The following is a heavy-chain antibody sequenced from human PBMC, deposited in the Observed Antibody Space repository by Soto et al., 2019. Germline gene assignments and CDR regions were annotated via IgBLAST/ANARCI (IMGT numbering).Heavy chain of an antibody. CDR3: AREPEGIAAALDY. CDR1: GFTFRTYG. CDR2: ISSSGSFI. V-gene: IGHV3-21*01. D-gene: IGHD6-13*01. J-gene: IGHJ4*02. Sequence: SCKASGFTFRTYGMNWVRRAPGGGLEWVASISSSGSFIYYADSVKGRFTISRDDAEKSLYLQMNSLRAEDTALYYCAREPEGIAAALDYWGQGTLVTVSS.